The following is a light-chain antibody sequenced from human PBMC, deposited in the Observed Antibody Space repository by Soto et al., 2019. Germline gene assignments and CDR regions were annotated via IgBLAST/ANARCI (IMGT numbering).Light chain of an antibody. Sequence: AIQMTQSPSSLSASVGDTVAITCRASQGISHDLGWYQQKPGKAPKLLIYASSSLQSGVSSRFSGSGSGTDFTLTISSPQPEDFATYYCLQNYNSPLTFGGGTKVEIK. J-gene: IGKJ4*01. CDR1: QGISHD. CDR3: LQNYNSPLT. V-gene: IGKV1-6*01. CDR2: ASS.